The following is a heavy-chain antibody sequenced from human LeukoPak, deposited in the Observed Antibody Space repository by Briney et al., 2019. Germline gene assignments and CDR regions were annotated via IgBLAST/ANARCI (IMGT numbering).Heavy chain of an antibody. J-gene: IGHJ5*02. CDR1: GGSISSGGYS. CDR3: ARSATYYYDSSGPGGGWFDP. CDR2: IYHSGST. D-gene: IGHD3-22*01. Sequence: PSQTLSLTCAVSGGSISSGGYSWSWIRQPPGKGLEWIGYIYHSGSTYYNPSLKSRVTISVDRSKNQFSLKLSSVTAADTAVYYCARSATYYYDSSGPGGGWFDPWGQGTLVSVSS. V-gene: IGHV4-30-2*01.